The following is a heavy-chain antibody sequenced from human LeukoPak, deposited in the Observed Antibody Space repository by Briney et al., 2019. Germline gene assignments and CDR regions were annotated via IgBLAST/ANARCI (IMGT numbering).Heavy chain of an antibody. J-gene: IGHJ5*02. V-gene: IGHV3-21*01. CDR2: ISSSSSYI. Sequence: GGSLRLSCAASGFTFSSYSMNWVRQAPGKGLEWVSSISSSSSYISYADPVKGRFTISRDNAKNSLYLQMNSLRAEDTAVYYCARDPGWEQWQNWFDPWGQGTLVTVSS. CDR1: GFTFSSYS. CDR3: ARDPGWEQWQNWFDP. D-gene: IGHD6-19*01.